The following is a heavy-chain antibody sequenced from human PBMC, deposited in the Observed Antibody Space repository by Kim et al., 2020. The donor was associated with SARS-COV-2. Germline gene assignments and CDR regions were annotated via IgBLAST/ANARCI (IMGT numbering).Heavy chain of an antibody. J-gene: IGHJ4*02. CDR2: INHSGST. CDR1: GGSFSGYY. D-gene: IGHD5-18*01. CDR3: ASAIRGYSYGYGRSYYFDY. Sequence: SETLSLTCAVYGGSFSGYYWSWIRQPPGKGLEWIGEINHSGSTNYNPSLKSRVTISVDTSKNQFSLKLSSVTAADTAVYYCASAIRGYSYGYGRSYYFDYWGQGTLVTVSS. V-gene: IGHV4-34*01.